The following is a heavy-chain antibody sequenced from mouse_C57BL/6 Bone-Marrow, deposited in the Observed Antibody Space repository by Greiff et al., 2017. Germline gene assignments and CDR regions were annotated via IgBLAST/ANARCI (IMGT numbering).Heavy chain of an antibody. CDR3: AREGGIYYGYGGFAY. CDR2: IHPNSGST. CDR1: GYTFTSYW. Sequence: QVQLQQPGAELVKPGASVQLSCKASGYTFTSYWMHWVKQRPGQGLEWIGLIHPNSGSTNYNETFKSKATLTVDKSSSTAYMQLSSLTSADSAVDYCAREGGIYYGYGGFAYWGQGTLVTVSA. J-gene: IGHJ3*01. D-gene: IGHD2-2*01. V-gene: IGHV1-64*01.